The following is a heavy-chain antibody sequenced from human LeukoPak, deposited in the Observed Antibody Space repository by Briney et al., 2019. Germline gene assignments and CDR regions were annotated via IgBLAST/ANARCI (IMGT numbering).Heavy chain of an antibody. J-gene: IGHJ5*02. V-gene: IGHV4-39*01. Sequence: PSETLSLTCTVSGVSISNNDYFWGWLRPPPGEGLEWIVGMNYGGSTHDIPSLKSRVTISVDTSKDQVCVKLSSVAAADTAVYYCARREPGRSGNWFDPWGQGTLVAVSS. CDR2: MNYGGST. CDR3: ARREPGRSGNWFDP. CDR1: GVSISNNDYF. D-gene: IGHD1-14*01.